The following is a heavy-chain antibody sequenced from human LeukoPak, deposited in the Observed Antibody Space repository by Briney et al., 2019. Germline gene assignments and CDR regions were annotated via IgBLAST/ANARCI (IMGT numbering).Heavy chain of an antibody. CDR3: ARVGGNLGFDY. CDR1: GGSISSHY. D-gene: IGHD4-23*01. Sequence: SETLPLTCTVSGGSISSHYWSWIRQPPGKGLEWIGYIYYSGSTNYNPTLKSRVTISVDTSKNQFSLKLSSVTAADTAVYYCARVGGNLGFDYWGQGTLVTVSS. CDR2: IYYSGST. V-gene: IGHV4-59*11. J-gene: IGHJ4*02.